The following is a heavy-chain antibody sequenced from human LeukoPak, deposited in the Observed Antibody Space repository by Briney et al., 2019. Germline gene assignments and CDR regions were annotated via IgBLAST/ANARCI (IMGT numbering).Heavy chain of an antibody. Sequence: GASVKVSCKVSGYTLTELSMHWVRQAPGKGLEWMGGFDPEDGETIYARKFQGRVTMTEDTSTDTAYMELSSLRSEDTAVYYCARGVSSGYYLDYWGQGTLVTVSS. J-gene: IGHJ4*02. D-gene: IGHD3-22*01. CDR3: ARGVSSGYYLDY. CDR2: FDPEDGET. V-gene: IGHV1-24*01. CDR1: GYTLTELS.